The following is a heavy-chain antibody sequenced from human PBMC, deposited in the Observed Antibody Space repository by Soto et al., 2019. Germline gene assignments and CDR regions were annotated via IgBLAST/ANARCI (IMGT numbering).Heavy chain of an antibody. CDR2: INTHNGNT. CDR3: TREGSAPYYYYGMDA. Sequence: GASVKVSCKASGYTFITYGISWVRQAPAQGLEWLGWINTHNGNTNYAQNLQGRVIMTADTSTNTAYMEPRSLRSDDTAIYYCTREGSAPYYYYGMDAWGQGTTVTVSS. J-gene: IGHJ6*02. CDR1: GYTFITYG. D-gene: IGHD3-10*01. V-gene: IGHV1-18*01.